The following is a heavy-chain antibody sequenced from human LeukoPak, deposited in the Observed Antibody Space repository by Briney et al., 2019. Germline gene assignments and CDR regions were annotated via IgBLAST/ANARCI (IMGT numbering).Heavy chain of an antibody. CDR3: TRVLTRQIETRDYDIWTGYSWD. J-gene: IGHJ4*02. Sequence: GGSLRLSCAASGFTFSSYWMSWVRQAPGKGLEWVANIKQDGSEKYYVDSVKGRFTISRDNAKNSLYLQMNSLKTEDTAVYYCTRVLTRQIETRDYDIWTGYSWDWGQGTLVTVSP. CDR1: GFTFSSYW. V-gene: IGHV3-7*05. D-gene: IGHD3-9*01. CDR2: IKQDGSEK.